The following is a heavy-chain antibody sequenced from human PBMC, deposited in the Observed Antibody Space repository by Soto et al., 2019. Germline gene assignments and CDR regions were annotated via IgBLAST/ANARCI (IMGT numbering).Heavy chain of an antibody. CDR1: GGSISSYY. CDR2: IYYSGST. V-gene: IGHV4-59*01. CDR3: ARETIAVAGTYQRYYYYYGMDV. D-gene: IGHD6-19*01. J-gene: IGHJ6*02. Sequence: SETLSLTCTVSGGSISSYYWSWIRQPPGKGLEWIGYIYYSGSTNYNPSLKSRVTISVDTSKNQFSLKLSSVTAADTAVYYCARETIAVAGTYQRYYYYYGMDVWGQGTTVTVS.